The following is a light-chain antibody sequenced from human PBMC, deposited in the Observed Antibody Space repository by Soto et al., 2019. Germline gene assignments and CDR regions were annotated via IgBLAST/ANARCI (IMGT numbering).Light chain of an antibody. Sequence: EIVMTQSPATLSVSPGERATLSCRASQSVSSHLAWYQHKPGQAPRLLIYDASTRATDVPDRFSGSGSATEFTLTISNLQSEEFAVYYCQQYNNWPLTWTFGLGTKVEIK. CDR3: QQYNNWPLTWT. CDR2: DAS. V-gene: IGKV3-15*01. CDR1: QSVSSH. J-gene: IGKJ1*01.